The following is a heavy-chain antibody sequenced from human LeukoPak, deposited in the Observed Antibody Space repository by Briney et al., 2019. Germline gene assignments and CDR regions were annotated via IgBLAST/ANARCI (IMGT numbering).Heavy chain of an antibody. CDR2: IYYSGST. Sequence: ASETLSLTCTVSGGSISSTSYYWGWIRQHPGKGLEWIGSIYYSGSTYYNPTLKSRVTISVDTSKNQFSLKLSSVTAAGTAVYYCARSFSGYDYYFDYWGQGTLVTVSS. J-gene: IGHJ4*02. CDR3: ARSFSGYDYYFDY. D-gene: IGHD5-12*01. V-gene: IGHV4-39*07. CDR1: GGSISSTSYY.